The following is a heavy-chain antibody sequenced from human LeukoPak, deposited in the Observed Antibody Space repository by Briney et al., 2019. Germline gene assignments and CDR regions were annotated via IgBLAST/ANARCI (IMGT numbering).Heavy chain of an antibody. Sequence: GGSLRLSCAASGFTFSSYWMHWVRQAPGKGLEWVSYISSSGSTIYHADSVKGRFTISRDNAKNSLYLQMNSLRAEDTAVYYCARDPGYYSNRYYFDYWGQGTLVTVSS. CDR1: GFTFSSYW. CDR3: ARDPGYYSNRYYFDY. J-gene: IGHJ4*02. CDR2: ISSSGSTI. V-gene: IGHV3-48*04. D-gene: IGHD4-11*01.